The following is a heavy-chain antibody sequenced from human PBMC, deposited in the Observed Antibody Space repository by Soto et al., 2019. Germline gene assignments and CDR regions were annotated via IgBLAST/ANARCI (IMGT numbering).Heavy chain of an antibody. Sequence: LALTCAVYGGSFSGYYWSWIRQPPGKGLEWIGEINHSGSTNYNPSLKSRVTISVDTSKNQFSLKLSSVTAADTAVYYCARGGNYYYGSGLHNYYYGMDVWGQGTTVTVSS. J-gene: IGHJ6*02. CDR2: INHSGST. V-gene: IGHV4-34*01. CDR1: GGSFSGYY. CDR3: ARGGNYYYGSGLHNYYYGMDV. D-gene: IGHD3-10*01.